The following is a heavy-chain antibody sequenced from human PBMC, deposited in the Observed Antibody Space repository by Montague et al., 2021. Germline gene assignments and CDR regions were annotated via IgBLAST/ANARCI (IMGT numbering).Heavy chain of an antibody. CDR3: ANWGGGGGSPRWAY. J-gene: IGHJ4*02. Sequence: SLRLSCSASGFIFSNYAMSWVRLAPGEGLEWVSLIGGTSGVTTYADSVKGRFTISRDNSKSTLWLQLNSLRAEDTGVYYCANWGGGGGSPRWAYWGQGTLVTVSS. V-gene: IGHV3-23*01. CDR1: GFIFSNYA. CDR2: IGGTSGVT. D-gene: IGHD2-21*01.